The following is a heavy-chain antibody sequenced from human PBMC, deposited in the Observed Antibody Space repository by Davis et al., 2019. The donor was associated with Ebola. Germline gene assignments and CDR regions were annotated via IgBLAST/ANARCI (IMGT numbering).Heavy chain of an antibody. CDR1: GGSISSSSYY. J-gene: IGHJ4*02. CDR3: ACQDIVATIIDY. Sequence: SETLSLTCTVSGGSISSSSYYWGWIRQPPGKGLEWIGSIYYSGSTYYNPSLKSRVTISVDTSKNQFSLKLSSVTAADTAVYYCACQDIVATIIDYWGQGTLVTVSS. D-gene: IGHD5-12*01. CDR2: IYYSGST. V-gene: IGHV4-39*01.